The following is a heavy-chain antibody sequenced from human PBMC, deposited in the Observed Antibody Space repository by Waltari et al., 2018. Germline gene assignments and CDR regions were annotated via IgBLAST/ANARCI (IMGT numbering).Heavy chain of an antibody. D-gene: IGHD3-22*01. CDR1: GGSIRSSRYY. Sequence: QLQLQESGPGLVKPSETLALTCTVSGGSIRSSRYYRGWIRQPPGKGLEWIGSIYYSGSTYYNPSLKSRVTISVDTSKNQFSLKLSSVTAADTAVYYCASTVYYDSSGWTYYFDYWGQGTLVTVSS. CDR2: IYYSGST. CDR3: ASTVYYDSSGWTYYFDY. V-gene: IGHV4-39*01. J-gene: IGHJ4*02.